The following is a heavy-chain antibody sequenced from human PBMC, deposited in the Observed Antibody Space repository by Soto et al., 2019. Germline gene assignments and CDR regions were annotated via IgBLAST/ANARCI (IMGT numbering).Heavy chain of an antibody. CDR2: VRGRDGST. D-gene: IGHD5-12*01. J-gene: IGHJ4*02. CDR1: GFTFTTFD. CDR3: AKGAWLDY. Sequence: EVQLLESGGGLVQPGASLRLSCAASGFTFTTFDMSWARQAPGKGLEWVSVVRGRDGSTSYADSLKGRFNISKDSSKNTLYLQMNSLRAEDTALYYCAKGAWLDYWGQGTLVTVSS. V-gene: IGHV3-23*01.